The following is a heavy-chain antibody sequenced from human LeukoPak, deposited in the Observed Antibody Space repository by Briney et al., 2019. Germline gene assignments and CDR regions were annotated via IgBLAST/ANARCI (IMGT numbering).Heavy chain of an antibody. CDR3: AIRYGSGSSYFDY. J-gene: IGHJ4*02. Sequence: SVKVSCKASGGTFSIYTISWVRQAPGQGREGMGGIIPILGIANYAQKFQGRVTITADKSTSTAYMELSSLRSEDTAVYYCAIRYGSGSSYFDYWGQGTLVTVSS. V-gene: IGHV1-69*02. CDR2: IIPILGIA. CDR1: GGTFSIYT. D-gene: IGHD3-10*01.